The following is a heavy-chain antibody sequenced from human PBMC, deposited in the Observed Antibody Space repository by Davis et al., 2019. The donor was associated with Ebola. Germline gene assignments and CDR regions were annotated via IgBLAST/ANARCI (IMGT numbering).Heavy chain of an antibody. CDR2: ISSSGGTT. Sequence: GESLKISCITSGFTFTANSMNWVRQAPGKGLEWISYISSSGGTTYYADFVQGRFTISRDNAKKSLYLQMNSLRDENTAVYYCVRASSGSYHSVFDNWGQGSLVTVTS. CDR3: VRASSGSYHSVFDN. V-gene: IGHV3-48*02. J-gene: IGHJ4*02. CDR1: GFTFTANS. D-gene: IGHD1-26*01.